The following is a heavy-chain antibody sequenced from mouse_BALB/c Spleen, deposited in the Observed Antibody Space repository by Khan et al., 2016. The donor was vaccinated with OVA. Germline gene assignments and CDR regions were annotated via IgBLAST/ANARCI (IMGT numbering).Heavy chain of an antibody. D-gene: IGHD2-12*01. Sequence: QIQFVQSGPELKKPGETVRISCKASGYTFTTAGIQWVQKMPGKGLKWIGWINTHSGVPKYAEDFKGRFAFSLEISVSTAYLQITNLKTEDTPTYFCARGGSADYRSNGDTIEYWGQGTSVTVSS. CDR2: INTHSGVP. CDR1: GYTFTTAG. V-gene: IGHV9-4*02. J-gene: IGHJ4*01. CDR3: ARGGSADYRSNGDTIEY.